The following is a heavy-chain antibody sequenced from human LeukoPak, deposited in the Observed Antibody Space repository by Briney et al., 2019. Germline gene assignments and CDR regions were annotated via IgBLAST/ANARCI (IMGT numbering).Heavy chain of an antibody. V-gene: IGHV1-46*01. Sequence: ASVKVSCKASGYTFTSYYMHWVRQAPGQGLEWMGIINPSGGSTSYAQKFQGRVTMTRDTSTSTVYMELSSLRSEDTAVYYCARRSSWYGNIDAFDIWGQGTMVTVSS. CDR3: ARRSSWYGNIDAFDI. J-gene: IGHJ3*02. CDR2: INPSGGST. D-gene: IGHD6-13*01. CDR1: GYTFTSYY.